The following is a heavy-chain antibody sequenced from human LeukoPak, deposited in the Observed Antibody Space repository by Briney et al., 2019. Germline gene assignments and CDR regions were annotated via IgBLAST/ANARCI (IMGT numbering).Heavy chain of an antibody. D-gene: IGHD2-2*01. CDR2: ITSTSTT. CDR1: GFTFTSHE. Sequence: GGSLRLSCAASGFTFTSHEMNWARQAPGKGLEWVSYITSTSTTYYADSVKGRFTISRDNAKNSLYLQMNSVRAEDTATYYCARGGYCGSTRCYVFNAFDIWGQGTMVTVSS. CDR3: ARGGYCGSTRCYVFNAFDI. V-gene: IGHV3-48*03. J-gene: IGHJ3*02.